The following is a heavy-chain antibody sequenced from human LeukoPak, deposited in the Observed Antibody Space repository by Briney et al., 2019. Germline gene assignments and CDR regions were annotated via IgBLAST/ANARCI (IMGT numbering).Heavy chain of an antibody. CDR3: ARWMATVTTPDY. CDR2: INPNSGGT. CDR1: GYTFTGYY. D-gene: IGHD4-11*01. J-gene: IGHJ4*02. Sequence: ASVKVSCKASGYTFTGYYMHWVRQAPGQGLEWRGWINPNSGGTNYAQKFQGRVTMTRDTSISTAYMELSRLRSDDTAVYYCARWMATVTTPDYWGQGTLVTVSS. V-gene: IGHV1-2*02.